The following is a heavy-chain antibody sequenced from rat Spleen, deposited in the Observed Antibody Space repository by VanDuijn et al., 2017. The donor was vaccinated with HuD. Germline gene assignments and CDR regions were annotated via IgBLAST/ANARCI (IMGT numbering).Heavy chain of an antibody. CDR1: GFTFSDYN. V-gene: IGHV5S10*01. CDR2: IIYDGSRT. CDR3: ARMDTGTTTYYFDY. D-gene: IGHD1-10*01. J-gene: IGHJ2*01. Sequence: EVQLVESGGGLVQPGRSLTLSCVVSGFTFSDYNMAWVRQAPKKGLEWVATIIYDGSRTYYRDSVKGRFTISRDNAKSTLYLQMDSLRSEDTATYYCARMDTGTTTYYFDYWGQGVMVTVSS.